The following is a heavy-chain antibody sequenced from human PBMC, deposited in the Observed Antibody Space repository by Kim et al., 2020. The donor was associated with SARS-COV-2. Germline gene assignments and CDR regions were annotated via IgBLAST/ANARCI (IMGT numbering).Heavy chain of an antibody. Sequence: GGSLRLSCAASGFTFSSYSMNWVRQAPGKGLEWVSYISSSSTIYYADSVKGRFTISRDNAKNSLYLQMNSLRAEDTAVYYCARDRRLLRDRKDGYYYYG. CDR3: ARDRRLLRDRKDGYYYYG. CDR2: ISSSSTI. J-gene: IGHJ6*01. D-gene: IGHD3-3*01. CDR1: GFTFSSYS. V-gene: IGHV3-48*04.